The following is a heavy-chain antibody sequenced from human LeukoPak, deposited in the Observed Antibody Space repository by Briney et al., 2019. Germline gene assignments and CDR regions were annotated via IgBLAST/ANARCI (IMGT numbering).Heavy chain of an antibody. V-gene: IGHV3-7*04. CDR2: IKQDGSEK. CDR1: GFTFDTYW. D-gene: IGHD3-16*02. J-gene: IGHJ4*02. Sequence: GGSLRLSCAASGFTFDTYWMSWVRQAPGKGLEWVANIKQDGSEKDYVNSVKGRFTISRDNAKNSLYLQMNSLRAEDTGVYYCARGDTQSKYRQFDSWGQGSLVIVSS. CDR3: ARGDTQSKYRQFDS.